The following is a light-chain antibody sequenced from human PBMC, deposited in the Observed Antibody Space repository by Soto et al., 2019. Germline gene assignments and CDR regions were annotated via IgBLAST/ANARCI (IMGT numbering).Light chain of an antibody. V-gene: IGKV3D-15*01. J-gene: IGKJ5*01. CDR1: QSVTSN. CDR2: GAS. CDR3: QKYSNWPPIT. Sequence: ELLMTPSAATLSVSPGQTATLSCRASQSVTSNLALSQQDPGQAPRLLIYGASTRATGIPARFSGSGSGTEFALSISSLQSKNIAVYDRQKYSNWPPITCGQGTRLEIK.